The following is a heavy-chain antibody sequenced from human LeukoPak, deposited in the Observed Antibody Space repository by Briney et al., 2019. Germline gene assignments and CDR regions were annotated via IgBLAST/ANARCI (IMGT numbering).Heavy chain of an antibody. D-gene: IGHD1-26*01. CDR2: IYYSGST. J-gene: IGHJ6*03. V-gene: IGHV4-59*01. Sequence: SETLSLTCTVSGGSISSYYWSWIRQPPGKGLEWIGYIYYSGSTNYNPSLKSRVTISVDTSKNQFSLKLSSVTAADTAVYYCARSGSLAHYYYMDVWGKGTTVTVSS. CDR3: ARSGSLAHYYYMDV. CDR1: GGSISSYY.